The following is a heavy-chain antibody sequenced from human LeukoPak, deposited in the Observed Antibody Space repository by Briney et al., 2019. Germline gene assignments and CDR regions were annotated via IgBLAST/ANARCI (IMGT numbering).Heavy chain of an antibody. J-gene: IGHJ4*02. CDR3: ARHRGFWSGYSHLEPFDY. D-gene: IGHD3-3*01. CDR2: IDNNGIT. V-gene: IGHV4-39*01. CDR1: GGSISSGGYY. Sequence: SETLSLTCTVSGGSISSGGYYWSWIRQSPGKGLEWIGEIDNNGITNYNPSLKSRVTISVDTSKNQFSLKLSSVTAADTAVYYCARHRGFWSGYSHLEPFDYWGQGTLVTVSS.